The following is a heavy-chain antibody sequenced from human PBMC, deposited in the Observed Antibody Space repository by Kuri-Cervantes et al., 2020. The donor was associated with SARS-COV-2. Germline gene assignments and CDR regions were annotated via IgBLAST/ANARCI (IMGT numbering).Heavy chain of an antibody. Sequence: GGSLRLSCAASGFTFSSYNMNWVRQAPGKGLEWVSYISSSRTTIYYADSVKGRFTISRDNAKNSLYLQMNSLRAEDTAVYYCARRGSSWDYWGQGTLVTVSS. D-gene: IGHD6-13*01. CDR3: ARRGSSWDY. CDR1: GFTFSSYN. V-gene: IGHV3-48*04. J-gene: IGHJ4*02. CDR2: ISSSRTTI.